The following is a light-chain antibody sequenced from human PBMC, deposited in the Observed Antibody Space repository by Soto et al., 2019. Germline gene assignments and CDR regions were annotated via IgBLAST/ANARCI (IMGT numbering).Light chain of an antibody. V-gene: IGKV4-1*01. CDR3: QDDYDTPPT. CDR2: WAS. J-gene: IGKJ1*01. Sequence: IVMTQSPESLAVSLGERATINCKSSQSVLYSSNNKNYIAWYQQKPGQPPKLIIYWASTRESGVPDRFSGSGSVTDFTLTISSLHAEEVAVYYCQDDYDTPPTFGQGTKVEI. CDR1: QSVLYSSNNKNY.